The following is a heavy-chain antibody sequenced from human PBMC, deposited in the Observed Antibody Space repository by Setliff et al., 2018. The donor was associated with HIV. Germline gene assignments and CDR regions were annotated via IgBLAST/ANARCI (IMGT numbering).Heavy chain of an antibody. CDR3: ARNPQPTGTPDYYYYYYMDV. J-gene: IGHJ6*03. CDR2: INPSGGEP. CDR1: GHSFTTYF. D-gene: IGHD1-1*01. V-gene: IGHV1-46*01. Sequence: ASVKVSCKASGHSFTTYFLHWVRQAPGQGLEWMGMINPSGGEPSYAQKLQGRVTITADKSTSTAYMELSSLRSEDTAVYYCARNPQPTGTPDYYYYYYMDVWGKGTTVTVSS.